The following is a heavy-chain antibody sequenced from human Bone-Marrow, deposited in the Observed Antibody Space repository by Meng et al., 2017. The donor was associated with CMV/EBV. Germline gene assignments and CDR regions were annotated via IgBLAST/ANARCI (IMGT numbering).Heavy chain of an antibody. J-gene: IGHJ4*02. D-gene: IGHD6-19*01. V-gene: IGHV3-48*04. Sequence: GGSLRLSCAASGFTFSSYSMNWVRQAPGKGLEWASYISSSSSTIYYADSVKGRFTISRDNAKNSLYLQMNSLRAEDTAVYYCARDLDGTGFDYWGQGTLVTVSS. CDR2: ISSSSSTI. CDR1: GFTFSSYS. CDR3: ARDLDGTGFDY.